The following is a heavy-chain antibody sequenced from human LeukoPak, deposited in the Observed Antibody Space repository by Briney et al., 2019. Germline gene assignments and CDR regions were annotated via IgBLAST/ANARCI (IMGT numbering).Heavy chain of an antibody. CDR2: INHSGST. D-gene: IGHD5-12*01. V-gene: IGHV4-34*01. J-gene: IGHJ5*02. CDR1: GGSFSGYY. CDR3: ARGGGWLRSGGWFDP. Sequence: SETLSLTCAVYGGSFSGYYWRWIRQPPGKGLEWIGEINHSGSTNYNPSLKSRVTISVDTSKNQFSLKLSSVTAADTAVYYCARGGGWLRSGGWFDPWGQGTLVTVSS.